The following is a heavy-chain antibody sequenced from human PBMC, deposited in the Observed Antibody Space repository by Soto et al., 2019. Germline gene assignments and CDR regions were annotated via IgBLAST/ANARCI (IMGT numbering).Heavy chain of an antibody. CDR1: GFTLSGRS. CDR2: IDNAGTDS. J-gene: IGHJ6*04. V-gene: IGHV3-74*01. CDR3: ARGWFGPDV. D-gene: IGHD3-10*01. Sequence: EVQLVESGGGLVQPGGSLRLSCAASGFTLSGRSMHWVRQAPGKGLVWVSGIDNAGTDSTYAGSVKGRFTSSRDNAKHMLSLQMNSLSVGDTAVCYCARGWFGPDVWGKGTTVTFSS.